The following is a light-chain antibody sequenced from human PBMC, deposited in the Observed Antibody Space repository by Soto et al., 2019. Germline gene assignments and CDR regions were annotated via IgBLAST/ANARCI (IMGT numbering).Light chain of an antibody. CDR3: SSYTGCSTLHV. J-gene: IGLJ1*01. Sequence: QSVLTQPASVSGSPGQSITISCTGTSSDVGGYNYVSWYQQHPGKAPKLMIYDVSNRPSGVSNRFSGSKSGNTASLTISGLQAEDVFYYYCSSYTGCSTLHVFG. CDR2: DVS. CDR1: SSDVGGYNY. V-gene: IGLV2-14*01.